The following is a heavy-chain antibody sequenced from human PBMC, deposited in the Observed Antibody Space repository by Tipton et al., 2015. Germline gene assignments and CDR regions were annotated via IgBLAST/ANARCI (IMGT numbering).Heavy chain of an antibody. CDR1: GYTFNRFG. D-gene: IGHD6-13*01. Sequence: QVQLVQSGAEVRKPGASVKVSCEASGYTFNRFGISWARQAPGQGLEWMAWINANSGDTSYAQKFQGRVTVTTDTSTSTAYMELRSLRSDDTAFYFCARENSIWYPYCDHWGQGTLVTVAS. J-gene: IGHJ4*02. V-gene: IGHV1-18*01. CDR2: INANSGDT. CDR3: ARENSIWYPYCDH.